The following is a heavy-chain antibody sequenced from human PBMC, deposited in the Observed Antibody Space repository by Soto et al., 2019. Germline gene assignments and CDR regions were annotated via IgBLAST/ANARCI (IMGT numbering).Heavy chain of an antibody. CDR2: INPNSGGT. CDR3: ARGGIVGLRRGWFDP. CDR1: GYTFTSYG. J-gene: IGHJ5*02. Sequence: GESLKISCKGSGYTFTSYGISWVRQAPGQGLEWMGWINPNSGGTNYAQKFQGRVTMTRDTSISTAYMELSRLRSDDTAVYYCARGGIVGLRRGWFDPWGQGTLVTVSS. D-gene: IGHD1-26*01. V-gene: IGHV1-2*02.